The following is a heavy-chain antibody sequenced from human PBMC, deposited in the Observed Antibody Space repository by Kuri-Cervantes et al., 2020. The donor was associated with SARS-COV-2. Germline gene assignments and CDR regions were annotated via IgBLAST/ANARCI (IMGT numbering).Heavy chain of an antibody. J-gene: IGHJ6*02. D-gene: IGHD3-22*01. Sequence: GESLKISCAASGFTFSSYGMHWVRQAPGKGLEWVAFIWYDGSNKYYADSVKGRFTIPRDNFKNTVYLQMNSLRAEDTAVYYCARPSNFHHDSGAYVWGQGTTVTVSS. V-gene: IGHV3-33*01. CDR2: IWYDGSNK. CDR1: GFTFSSYG. CDR3: ARPSNFHHDSGAYV.